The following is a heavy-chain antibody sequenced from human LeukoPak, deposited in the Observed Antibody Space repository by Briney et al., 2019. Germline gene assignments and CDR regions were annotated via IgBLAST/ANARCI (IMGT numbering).Heavy chain of an antibody. D-gene: IGHD2-15*01. CDR2: MNQVGTET. Sequence: GGSTRLSCAVSGFTFTNYYMSWVRQAPGKGLEWVANMNQVGTETFYVDSVKGRFTISRDNAKNSLYLQMSSLRAEDTAVYYCAQLLLRGPTAWGQGTLVTVSS. CDR3: AQLLLRGPTA. V-gene: IGHV3-7*01. J-gene: IGHJ4*02. CDR1: GFTFTNYY.